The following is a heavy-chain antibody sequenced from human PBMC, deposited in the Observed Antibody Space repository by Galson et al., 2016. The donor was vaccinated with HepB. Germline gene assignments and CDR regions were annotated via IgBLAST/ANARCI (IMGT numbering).Heavy chain of an antibody. Sequence: QSGAEVKKPGESLRISCKGSGYSFTSYWISWVRQMPGKGLEWMGRIDPSDSYTNYSPSFQGHVTISADKSISTASLQWSSLKASDTATHYCALCGSCEDYYGMDVWGQGTTVTVSS. V-gene: IGHV5-10-1*01. CDR2: IDPSDSYT. CDR1: GYSFTSYW. CDR3: ALCGSCEDYYGMDV. D-gene: IGHD2-15*01. J-gene: IGHJ6*02.